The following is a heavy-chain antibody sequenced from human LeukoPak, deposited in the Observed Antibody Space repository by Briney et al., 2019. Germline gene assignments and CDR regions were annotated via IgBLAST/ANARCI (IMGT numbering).Heavy chain of an antibody. D-gene: IGHD2-21*01. V-gene: IGHV4-61*05. J-gene: IGHJ3*02. CDR3: ARAWGLGGIGAFDI. Sequence: SETLSLTCTVSGGSISSSSYYWGWIRQPPGKGLEWIGYIYYSGSTNYNPSLKSRVTISVDTSKNQFSLKLSSVTAADTAVYYCARAWGLGGIGAFDIWGQGTMATVSS. CDR2: IYYSGST. CDR1: GGSISSSSYY.